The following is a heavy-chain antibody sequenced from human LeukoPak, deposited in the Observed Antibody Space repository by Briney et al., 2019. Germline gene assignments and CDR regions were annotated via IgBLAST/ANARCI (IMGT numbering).Heavy chain of an antibody. D-gene: IGHD1-14*01. CDR1: GSTSNNYY. Sequence: GGSLRLSCAASGSTSNNYYMGWVRQAPGKGLEWVANIRQDGSDRNYVDSVKGRLTISRDNVKNLMFLQMNSLRVEDTAVYYCARAGVYNNNRYWFDSWGQGTLVTVSS. CDR2: IRQDGSDR. V-gene: IGHV3-7*03. J-gene: IGHJ5*01. CDR3: ARAGVYNNNRYWFDS.